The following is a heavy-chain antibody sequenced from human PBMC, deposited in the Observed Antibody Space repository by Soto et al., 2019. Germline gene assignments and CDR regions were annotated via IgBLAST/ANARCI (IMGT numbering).Heavy chain of an antibody. Sequence: ASVKVSCKASGYTFASYAMHWVRQAPGQRLEWMGWINAGNGNTKYSQKFQGRVTITRDTSASTAYMELSSLRSEDTAVYYCARGPKQQLVIYYFDYWGQGTLVTVSS. CDR3: ARGPKQQLVIYYFDY. D-gene: IGHD6-13*01. CDR2: INAGNGNT. J-gene: IGHJ4*02. CDR1: GYTFASYA. V-gene: IGHV1-3*01.